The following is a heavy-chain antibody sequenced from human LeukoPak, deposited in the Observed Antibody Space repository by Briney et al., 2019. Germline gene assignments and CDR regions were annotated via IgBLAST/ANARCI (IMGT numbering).Heavy chain of an antibody. J-gene: IGHJ4*02. CDR3: AKVANYYYGSESYYFFEH. Sequence: SETLSLTCTVSGGSISSSSYYWGWIRQPPGKGLEWIGSIYYSGSTYYNPSLKGRFTISRDNAKNSLYLQMNSLRVEDTAVYYCAKVANYYYGSESYYFFEHWGQGTPVTASS. CDR2: IYYSGST. V-gene: IGHV4-39*02. D-gene: IGHD3-10*01. CDR1: GGSISSSSYY.